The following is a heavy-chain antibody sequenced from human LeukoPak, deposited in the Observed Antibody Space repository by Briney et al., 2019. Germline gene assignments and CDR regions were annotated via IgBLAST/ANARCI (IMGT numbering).Heavy chain of an antibody. D-gene: IGHD3-3*01. Sequence: GGSLRLSCAASGYTFSSYAMSWVRQAPGKGLEWVSAISGSGGSTYYADSVKGRFTISRDNSKNTLYLQMNSLRAEDTAVYYCAKDIGNKDDFWSGCNSYYFDYWGQGTLVTVSS. CDR1: GYTFSSYA. CDR2: ISGSGGST. CDR3: AKDIGNKDDFWSGCNSYYFDY. V-gene: IGHV3-23*01. J-gene: IGHJ4*02.